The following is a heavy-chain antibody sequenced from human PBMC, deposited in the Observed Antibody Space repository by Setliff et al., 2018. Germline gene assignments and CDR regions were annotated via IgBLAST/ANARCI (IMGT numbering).Heavy chain of an antibody. J-gene: IGHJ4*02. V-gene: IGHV4-30-4*08. Sequence: SETLSLTCTVSGGSISSGDYYWSWIRQPPGRGLEWIGYIYSSGSAYYNPSLKSRVTISMDTSKNQFSLKVSSVTAADTAVYYCARSFSRREKFLLDYWGQGALVTVSS. CDR3: ARSFSRREKFLLDY. CDR1: GGSISSGDYY. CDR2: IYSSGSA.